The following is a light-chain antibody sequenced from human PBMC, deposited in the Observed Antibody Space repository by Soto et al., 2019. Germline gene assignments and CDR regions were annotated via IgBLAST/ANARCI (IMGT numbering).Light chain of an antibody. Sequence: HSALTQPTSASGSPRQSVTISGTGTHSDIGGYKYVSWYQQHPGKATKLMIYEVSKQPSEVTDRFSGYKSGNTASLTVSGLQSEDVGDYYCGASAGSNNNVFGSGAQFTV. CDR1: HSDIGGYKY. J-gene: IGLJ1*01. V-gene: IGLV2-8*01. CDR2: EVS. CDR3: GASAGSNNNV.